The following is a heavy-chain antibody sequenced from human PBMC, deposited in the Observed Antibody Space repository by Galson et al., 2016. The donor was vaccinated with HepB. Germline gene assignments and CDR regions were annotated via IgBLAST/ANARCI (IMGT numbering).Heavy chain of an antibody. Sequence: SLRLSCAASGFTFSRYEMTWVRQAPGKGLEWLTYITSYADRIYYADSAKGRFPISRDNGKNSLFLQMNSLRVEDTAIYYWARESDNRFDPWGQGTLVTVSS. CDR2: ITSYADRI. CDR1: GFTFSRYE. CDR3: ARESDNRFDP. J-gene: IGHJ5*02. V-gene: IGHV3-48*03.